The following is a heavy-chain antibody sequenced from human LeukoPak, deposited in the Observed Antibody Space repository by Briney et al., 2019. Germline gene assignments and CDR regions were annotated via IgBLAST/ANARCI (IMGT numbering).Heavy chain of an antibody. Sequence: SETLSLTCTVSGASISSYYWGWIRQPPGKGLEWIGSIYHSGSTYYSPSLKSRVAISVDTSKNQFSLKLSSVTAADTAVYYCARRMGRIAVAGTVDYWGQGTLVTVSS. V-gene: IGHV4-38-2*02. CDR3: ARRMGRIAVAGTVDY. CDR2: IYHSGST. J-gene: IGHJ4*02. D-gene: IGHD6-19*01. CDR1: GASISSYY.